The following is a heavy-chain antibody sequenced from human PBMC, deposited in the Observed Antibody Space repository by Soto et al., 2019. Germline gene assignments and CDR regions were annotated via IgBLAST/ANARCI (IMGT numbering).Heavy chain of an antibody. J-gene: IGHJ4*02. V-gene: IGHV1-2*02. CDR3: ARPRYYYDSIGSVDY. D-gene: IGHD3-22*01. CDR1: GYTFTGYY. Sequence: SSVKVSCKASGYTFTGYYMHWVRQAPGQGLEWMGWINPNSGGTNYAQKFQGRVTMTRDTSISTAYMELSRLRSDDTAVYYCARPRYYYDSIGSVDYWGQGTLVTVSS. CDR2: INPNSGGT.